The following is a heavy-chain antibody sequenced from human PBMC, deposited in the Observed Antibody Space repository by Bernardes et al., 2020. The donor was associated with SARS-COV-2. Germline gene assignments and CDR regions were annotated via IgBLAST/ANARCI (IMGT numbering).Heavy chain of an antibody. V-gene: IGHV2-5*02. Sequence: SGTTLVKPTQTLTLTCTFSGFSLSTSGVGVGWIRQPPGKALEWLALIYWDDDKRYSPSLKSRLTITKDTSKNQVVLTMTNMDPVDTATYYCAHRGSSGHNFDYWGQGTLVTVSS. J-gene: IGHJ4*02. D-gene: IGHD3-22*01. CDR3: AHRGSSGHNFDY. CDR1: GFSLSTSGVG. CDR2: IYWDDDK.